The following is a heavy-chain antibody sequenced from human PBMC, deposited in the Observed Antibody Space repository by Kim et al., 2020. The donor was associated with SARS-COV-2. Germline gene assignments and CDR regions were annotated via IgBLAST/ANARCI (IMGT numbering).Heavy chain of an antibody. CDR1: GGSISSGGYY. Sequence: SETLSLTCTVSGGSISSGGYYWSWIRQHPGKGLEWIGYIYYSGSTYYNPSLKSRVTISVDTSKNQFSLKLSSVTAADTAVYYCARENGVDDYGDYGASIFDYWGQGTLVTVSS. D-gene: IGHD4-17*01. CDR2: IYYSGST. J-gene: IGHJ4*02. V-gene: IGHV4-31*03. CDR3: ARENGVDDYGDYGASIFDY.